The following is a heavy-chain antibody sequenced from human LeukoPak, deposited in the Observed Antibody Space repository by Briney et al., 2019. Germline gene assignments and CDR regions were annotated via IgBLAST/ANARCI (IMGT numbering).Heavy chain of an antibody. CDR1: GFTFSSYA. CDR2: MKQDGSEK. J-gene: IGHJ3*02. V-gene: IGHV3-7*01. D-gene: IGHD5-24*01. Sequence: GGSLRLSCAASGFTFSSYATSWVRQAPGKGLEWVANMKQDGSEKYYVDSVKGRFTISRDNAKNSLYLQMNSLRAEDTAVYYCAREGLDGHNYPALDIWGQGTMVTVSS. CDR3: AREGLDGHNYPALDI.